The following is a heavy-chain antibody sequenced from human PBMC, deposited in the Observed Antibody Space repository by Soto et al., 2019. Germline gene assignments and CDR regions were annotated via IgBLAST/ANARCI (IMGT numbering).Heavy chain of an antibody. CDR2: IGSSSSYT. D-gene: IGHD3-9*01. J-gene: IGHJ4*02. Sequence: QVQLVESGGDLVKPGGSLRLSCAASGFPFSDYYMSWIRQAPGKGLEWVSSIGSSSSYTNYADSVKGRFTISRDNAKNPLYLQMNSLRAVDSDVYYGARSRPTGYYNYWGQGTLVTVSA. CDR3: ARSRPTGYYNY. V-gene: IGHV3-11*05. CDR1: GFPFSDYY.